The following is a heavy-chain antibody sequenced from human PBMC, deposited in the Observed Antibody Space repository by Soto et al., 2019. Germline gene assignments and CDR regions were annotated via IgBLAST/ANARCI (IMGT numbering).Heavy chain of an antibody. CDR1: GGSFSGYY. J-gene: IGHJ4*02. CDR2: INHSGST. D-gene: IGHD6-13*01. CDR3: ARGVSGAAAGPHYFDY. V-gene: IGHV4-34*01. Sequence: PSETLSLTCAVYGGSFSGYYWSWIRQPPGKGLEWIGEINHSGSTNYNPSLKSRVTISVDTSKNQFSLKLSSVTAADTAVYYCARGVSGAAAGPHYFDYWGQGTLVTVSS.